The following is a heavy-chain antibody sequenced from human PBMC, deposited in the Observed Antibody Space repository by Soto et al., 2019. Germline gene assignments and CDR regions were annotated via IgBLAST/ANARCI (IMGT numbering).Heavy chain of an antibody. V-gene: IGHV4-39*01. CDR2: IYYSGST. CDR3: ARYSQGSDYYYYYGMDV. CDR1: GGSISSSSYY. Sequence: SETLSLTCTVSGGSISSSSYYWGWIRQPPGKGLERIGSIYYSGSTYYNPSLKSRVTISVDTSKNQFSLKLSSVTAADTAVYYCARYSQGSDYYYYYGMDVWGQGTTVTVSS. J-gene: IGHJ6*02. D-gene: IGHD3-10*01.